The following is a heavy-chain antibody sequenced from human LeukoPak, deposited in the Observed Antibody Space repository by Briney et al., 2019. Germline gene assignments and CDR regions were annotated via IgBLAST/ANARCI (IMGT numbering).Heavy chain of an antibody. CDR1: GGSISSYY. CDR3: ARHAPITMVRGVIALSNWFDP. J-gene: IGHJ5*02. Sequence: SETLSLTCTVSGGSISSYYWSWIRQPPGKGLEWIGYIYYSGSTNYNPSLKSRVTISVDTSKNQFSLKLSSVTAADTAVYYCARHAPITMVRGVIALSNWFDPWGQGTLVTVSS. D-gene: IGHD3-10*01. CDR2: IYYSGST. V-gene: IGHV4-59*08.